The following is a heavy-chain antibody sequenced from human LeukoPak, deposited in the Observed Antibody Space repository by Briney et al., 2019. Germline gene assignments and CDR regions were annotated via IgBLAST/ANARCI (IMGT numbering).Heavy chain of an antibody. V-gene: IGHV1-69*05. D-gene: IGHD5-24*01. CDR1: GGTFSNYA. CDR2: SIPIFGAT. J-gene: IGHJ6*03. CDR3: ARGTWLQLYYMDV. Sequence: SVKVSCKASGGTFSNYAISWVRQAPGQGLEWMGGSIPIFGATKYAQKFQGRVTIATDESTSTAYMELSSLRSEDTAVYYCARGTWLQLYYMDVSGKGTTVTVSS.